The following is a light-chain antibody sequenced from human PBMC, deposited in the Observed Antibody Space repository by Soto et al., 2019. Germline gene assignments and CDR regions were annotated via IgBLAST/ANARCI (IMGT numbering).Light chain of an antibody. CDR1: QTISSW. CDR2: KAS. Sequence: DIQMTQSPSTLSGSVGDRVTITCRASQTISSWLAWYQQKPGKAPKLLIYKASTSKSGVPSRFSGSGSGTEFTLTVSSLQHNDFATSYCQHYNSYSDAFGQGTK. CDR3: QHYNSYSDA. J-gene: IGKJ1*01. V-gene: IGKV1-5*03.